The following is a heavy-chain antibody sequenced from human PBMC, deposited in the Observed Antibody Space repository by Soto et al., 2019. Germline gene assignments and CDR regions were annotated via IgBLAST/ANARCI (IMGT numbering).Heavy chain of an antibody. Sequence: EVQLLESGGGLVQPGGSLRLSCAASGFTFRSYAMSWVRQAPGKGPEWVSALSGTGDVTYYADSVKGRFTLSRDNSKNTLHLQMNSLRAEDTSLYYCAKPRIYSGWYYFDYWGQGTLVTVSS. D-gene: IGHD6-19*01. CDR2: LSGTGDVT. CDR1: GFTFRSYA. V-gene: IGHV3-23*01. CDR3: AKPRIYSGWYYFDY. J-gene: IGHJ4*02.